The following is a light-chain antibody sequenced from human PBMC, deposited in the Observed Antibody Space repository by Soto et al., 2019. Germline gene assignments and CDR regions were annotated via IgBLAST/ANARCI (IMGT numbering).Light chain of an antibody. CDR1: ESIGSW. V-gene: IGKV1-5*03. CDR3: QHYSSYSYT. CDR2: KAS. Sequence: DTQMTQSPSTLSASVGDRVTITCRASESIGSWLAWYQQRPGKAPKLLIYKASILESGVPSRFSGSGSGTEFTLTISSLQPDDFATYYCQHYSSYSYTFGQGTKLEIK. J-gene: IGKJ2*01.